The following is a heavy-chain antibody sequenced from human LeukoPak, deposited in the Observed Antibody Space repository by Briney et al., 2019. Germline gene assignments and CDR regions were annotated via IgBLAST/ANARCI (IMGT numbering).Heavy chain of an antibody. CDR1: GFTFSDSA. J-gene: IGHJ4*02. Sequence: GGSLRLSCAASGFTFSDSAMHWVRQASGKGLEWVGRIRTKRNNYATAYAASVRGRFTISRDDSKNTAFLQMSSLKTEDTAVYYCTGRDDFGDYWGQGIVVTVSS. CDR2: IRTKRNNYAT. D-gene: IGHD1-1*01. CDR3: TGRDDFGDY. V-gene: IGHV3-73*01.